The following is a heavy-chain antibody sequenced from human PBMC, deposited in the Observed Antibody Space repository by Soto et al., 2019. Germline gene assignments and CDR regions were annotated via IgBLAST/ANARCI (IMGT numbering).Heavy chain of an antibody. CDR2: IYYSGST. J-gene: IGHJ4*02. Sequence: QVQLQESGPGLVKPSQTLSLTCTVSGGSISSGGYYWSGIRQHPGKGLEWIGYIYYSGSTYYNPSLNSRVTISVDTSKNQFSLKLSSVTAADTAVYYCAREGGIVGATAADYWGQGTLVTVSS. CDR1: GGSISSGGYY. D-gene: IGHD1-26*01. CDR3: AREGGIVGATAADY. V-gene: IGHV4-31*03.